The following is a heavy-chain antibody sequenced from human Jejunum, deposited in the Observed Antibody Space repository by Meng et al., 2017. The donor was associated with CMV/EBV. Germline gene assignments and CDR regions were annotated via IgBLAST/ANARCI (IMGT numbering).Heavy chain of an antibody. CDR1: GGSISNEQG. CDR3: TTLYGDSIS. CDR2: IYHSGRT. D-gene: IGHD4-17*01. Sequence: QVQLQESGPGLGKPSGTLSLTCDVSGGSISNEQGWSWVRQAPGKGLEWIGEIYHSGRTNYNPSVKSRVSMSVDKSQNHFSLRLSSVTAADTAVYYCTTLYGDSISWGQGTLVTVSS. V-gene: IGHV4-4*02. J-gene: IGHJ4*02.